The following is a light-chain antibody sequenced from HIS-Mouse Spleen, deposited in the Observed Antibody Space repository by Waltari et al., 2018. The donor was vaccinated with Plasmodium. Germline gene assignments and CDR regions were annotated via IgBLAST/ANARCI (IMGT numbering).Light chain of an antibody. CDR1: QSVSSSY. J-gene: IGKJ2*01. V-gene: IGKV3-20*01. CDR3: QPYGSSPYT. Sequence: EIVLTQSPGTLSLSPGARATLSCMASQSVSSSYLAWYQQKPGQAPRLLIYGASSRATGIPDRFSGSGSETDFTLTISRLEPEDFAVYYCQPYGSSPYTFGQGTKLEIK. CDR2: GAS.